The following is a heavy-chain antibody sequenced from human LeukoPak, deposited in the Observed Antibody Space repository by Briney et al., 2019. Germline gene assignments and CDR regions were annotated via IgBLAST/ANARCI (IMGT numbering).Heavy chain of an antibody. CDR3: ARDWISDCSSTSCYHYYGMDV. D-gene: IGHD2-2*01. Sequence: PGGSLRLSCAASGFTFSSYSMNWVRQAPGKGLEWVSYISSSSSTIYYADSVKGRFTISRDNAKNSLYLQMNSLRAEDTAVYYCARDWISDCSSTSCYHYYGMDVWGQGTTVTVSS. CDR2: ISSSSSTI. J-gene: IGHJ6*02. CDR1: GFTFSSYS. V-gene: IGHV3-48*04.